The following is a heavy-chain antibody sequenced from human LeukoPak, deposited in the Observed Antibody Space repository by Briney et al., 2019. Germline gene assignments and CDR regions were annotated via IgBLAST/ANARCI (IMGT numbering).Heavy chain of an antibody. Sequence: SETLSLTCAVYGGSFSGYYWSWIHQPPGKGLEWIGEINHSGSTNYNPSLKSRVTISVDTSKNQFSLKLSSVTAADTAVYYCARDLGLGNWFDPWGQGTLVTVSS. CDR2: INHSGST. J-gene: IGHJ5*02. D-gene: IGHD3/OR15-3a*01. CDR1: GGSFSGYY. CDR3: ARDLGLGNWFDP. V-gene: IGHV4-34*01.